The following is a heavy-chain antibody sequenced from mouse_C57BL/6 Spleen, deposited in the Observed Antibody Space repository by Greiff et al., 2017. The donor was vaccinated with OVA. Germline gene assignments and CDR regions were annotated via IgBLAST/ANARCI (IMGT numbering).Heavy chain of an antibody. CDR3: ARDYYGSSHWYFDV. V-gene: IGHV1-53*01. Sequence: VQLQQPGTELVKPGASVKLSCKASGYTFTSYWMHWVKQRPGQGLEWIGNINPSNGGTNYNEKFKSKATLTVDKSSSTAYMQLSSLTSEDSSVYYWARDYYGSSHWYFDVWGTGTTVTVSS. J-gene: IGHJ1*03. CDR2: INPSNGGT. CDR1: GYTFTSYW. D-gene: IGHD1-1*01.